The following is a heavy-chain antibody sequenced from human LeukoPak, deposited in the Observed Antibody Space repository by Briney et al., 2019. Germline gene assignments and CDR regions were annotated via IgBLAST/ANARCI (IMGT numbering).Heavy chain of an antibody. CDR2: ISAYNGNT. CDR3: ARDYSHYCSSTSCSFYFDY. Sequence: ASVKVSCKASGYTFTNYGITWVRQAPGQGLEWMGWISAYNGNTRYAQKFQGRVTMTTDTSTSTAYLELRSLRSDDTAIYYCARDYSHYCSSTSCSFYFDYWGQGTLVTASS. D-gene: IGHD2-2*01. CDR1: GYTFTNYG. V-gene: IGHV1-18*01. J-gene: IGHJ4*02.